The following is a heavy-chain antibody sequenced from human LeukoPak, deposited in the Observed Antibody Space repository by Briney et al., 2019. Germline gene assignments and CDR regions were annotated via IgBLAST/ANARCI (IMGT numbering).Heavy chain of an antibody. Sequence: SETLSLTCTVSGGSISSYYWSWIRQPPGKGLEWIGYIYYSGSTNYNPSLKSRVTISADTSKNQFSLKLSSVTAADTAVYYCARAYHGSGSFSLLFDPWGQGTLVTVSS. J-gene: IGHJ5*02. V-gene: IGHV4-59*01. CDR1: GGSISSYY. CDR3: ARAYHGSGSFSLLFDP. D-gene: IGHD3-10*01. CDR2: IYYSGST.